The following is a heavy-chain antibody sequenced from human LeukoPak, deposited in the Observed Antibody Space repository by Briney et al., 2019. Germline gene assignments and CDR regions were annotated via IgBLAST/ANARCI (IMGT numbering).Heavy chain of an antibody. CDR1: GGSISSYY. V-gene: IGHV4-59*01. D-gene: IGHD3-22*01. CDR2: IYYSGST. CDR3: ARSPYYDSSGYLPRAYYFDY. Sequence: SETLSLTCSVSGGSISSYYWSWIRQPPGKGLEWIGYIYYSGSTNYNPSLKSRVTISVDTSKNQFSLKLSSVTAADTAVYYCARSPYYDSSGYLPRAYYFDYWGQGTLVTVSS. J-gene: IGHJ4*02.